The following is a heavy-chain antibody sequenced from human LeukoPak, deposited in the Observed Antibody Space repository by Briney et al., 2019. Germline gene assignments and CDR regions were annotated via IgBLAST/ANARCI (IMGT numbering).Heavy chain of an antibody. CDR1: GYSFTSYW. CDR2: IDPSDSYT. CDR3: ARHRGPTYYYYSMDV. J-gene: IGHJ6*02. Sequence: GESLKISCKGSGYSFTSYWISWVRQMPGKGLEWMGRIDPSDSYTNYSPSFQGHVTISADKSISTAYLQWSSLKASDTAMYYCARHRGPTYYYYSMDVWGQGTTVTVSS. V-gene: IGHV5-10-1*01.